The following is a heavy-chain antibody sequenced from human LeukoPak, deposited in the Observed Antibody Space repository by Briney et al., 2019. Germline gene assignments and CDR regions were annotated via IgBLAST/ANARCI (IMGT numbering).Heavy chain of an antibody. Sequence: TSETLSLTCAVYGGSFSGYFWSWIRQPPGRGLEWIGSVYYSGTTYYNTSLKSRVTMSVDTSKNQFSLKLSSVTAADTAVYYCARVVVVPAAIWSYYMDVWGKGTTVTVSS. V-gene: IGHV4-34*01. D-gene: IGHD2-2*01. J-gene: IGHJ6*03. CDR3: ARVVVVPAAIWSYYMDV. CDR2: VYYSGTT. CDR1: GGSFSGYF.